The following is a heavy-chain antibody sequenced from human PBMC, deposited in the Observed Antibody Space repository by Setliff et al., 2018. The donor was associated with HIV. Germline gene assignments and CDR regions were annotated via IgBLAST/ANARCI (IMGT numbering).Heavy chain of an antibody. J-gene: IGHJ6*03. V-gene: IGHV1-69*13. D-gene: IGHD3-9*01. CDR2: IIPIFGTT. Sequence: SVKVSCKASGGRFSNYGISWVRQAPGQGLEWMGGIIPIFGTTNYAQMLQGRVTMTADESTSTAYMELSSLRSEDTAVYYCARAVAPTYYDVLTGYVYYMDVWGKGTTVTVSS. CDR3: ARAVAPTYYDVLTGYVYYMDV. CDR1: GGRFSNYG.